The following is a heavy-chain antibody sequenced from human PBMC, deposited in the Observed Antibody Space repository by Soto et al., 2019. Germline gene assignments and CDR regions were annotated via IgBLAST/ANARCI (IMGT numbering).Heavy chain of an antibody. CDR2: IYYSGST. J-gene: IGHJ6*02. CDR3: ARWYSSSWTYSYYAMDV. D-gene: IGHD6-13*01. V-gene: IGHV4-59*01. Sequence: SETLSLTCTVSGGSISSYYWSWIRQPPWKGLEWIGYIYYSGSTNYNPSLKSRVTISVDTSKNQFSLKLSSVTAADTAVYYCARWYSSSWTYSYYAMDVRGQGPTVNVSS. CDR1: GGSISSYY.